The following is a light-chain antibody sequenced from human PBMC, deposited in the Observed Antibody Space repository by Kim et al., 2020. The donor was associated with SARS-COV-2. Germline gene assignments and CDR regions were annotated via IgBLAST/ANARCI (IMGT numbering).Light chain of an antibody. CDR3: QSADSSGTYEV. V-gene: IGLV3-25*03. CDR2: KDS. Sequence: SAGQTARITCSGDALPKQYAYWYQQKPGQAPVLVIYKDSERPSGIPERFSGSSSGTTVTLTISGVQAEDEADYYCQSADSSGTYEVFGGGTKLTVL. J-gene: IGLJ3*02. CDR1: ALPKQY.